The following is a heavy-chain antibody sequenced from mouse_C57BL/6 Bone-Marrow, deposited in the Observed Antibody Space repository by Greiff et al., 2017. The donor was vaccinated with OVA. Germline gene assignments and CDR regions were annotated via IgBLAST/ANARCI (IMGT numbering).Heavy chain of an antibody. CDR3: TTNDGYYFDY. J-gene: IGHJ2*01. CDR2: IDPENGDT. Sequence: VQLKQSGAELVRPGASVKLSCTASGFNIKDDYMHWVKQRPEQGLEWIGWIDPENGDTEYASKFQGKATITADTSSNTAYLQLSSLTSEDTAVYYCTTNDGYYFDYWGQGTTLTVSS. D-gene: IGHD2-12*01. V-gene: IGHV14-4*01. CDR1: GFNIKDDY.